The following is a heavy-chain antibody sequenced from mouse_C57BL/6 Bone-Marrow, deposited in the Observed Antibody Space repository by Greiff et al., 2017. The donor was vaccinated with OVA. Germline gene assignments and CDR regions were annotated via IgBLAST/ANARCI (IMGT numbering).Heavy chain of an antibody. D-gene: IGHD2-2*01. CDR2: ISGGGGNT. CDR1: GFTFSSYT. J-gene: IGHJ2*01. Sequence: EVQLVESGGGLVKPGGSLKLSCAASGFTFSSYTMSWVRQTPEKRLEWVATISGGGGNTYYQDSVKGRFTFSSDNAKNTLYMQMSSLRSEDTALDYCSRYGFPFDYWGQGTTLTVSS. CDR3: SRYGFPFDY. V-gene: IGHV5-9*01.